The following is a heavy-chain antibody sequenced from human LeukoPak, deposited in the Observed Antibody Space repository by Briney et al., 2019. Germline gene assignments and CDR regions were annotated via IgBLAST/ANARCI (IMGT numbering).Heavy chain of an antibody. CDR2: INHSGST. J-gene: IGHJ4*02. Sequence: KPSETLSLTCAVYGGSFSGYYWSWIRQPPGKGLEWIGEINHSGSTNYNPSLKSRVTISVDTSKNQFSLKLSSVTAADTAVYYCAAGNGYDSDYFDYWGQGTLVTVSS. V-gene: IGHV4-34*01. D-gene: IGHD5-12*01. CDR1: GGSFSGYY. CDR3: AAGNGYDSDYFDY.